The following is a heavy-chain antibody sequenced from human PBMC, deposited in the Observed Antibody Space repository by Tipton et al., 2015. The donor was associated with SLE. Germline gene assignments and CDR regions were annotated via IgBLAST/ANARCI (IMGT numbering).Heavy chain of an antibody. D-gene: IGHD6-13*01. V-gene: IGHV4-31*03. J-gene: IGHJ5*02. CDR3: ARDASTSWYGNNWFDP. Sequence: TLSLTCTVSGGSISSGGYYWSWIRQHPGKGLEWIGYIYYSGSTYYNPSLKSRVTISVDTSKNQFSLKLSSVTAADTAVYYCARDASTSWYGNNWFDPWGQGTLVTVSS. CDR2: IYYSGST. CDR1: GGSISSGGYY.